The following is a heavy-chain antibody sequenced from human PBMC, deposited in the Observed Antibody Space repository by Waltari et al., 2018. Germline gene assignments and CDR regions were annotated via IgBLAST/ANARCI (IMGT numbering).Heavy chain of an antibody. J-gene: IGHJ4*02. D-gene: IGHD6-19*01. CDR2: IYPGDSET. V-gene: IGHV5-51*01. CDR1: RYTFTKYW. CDR3: ARLAGAVASFDY. Sequence: EVQLLQSGAEVKEPGESLKISCKGPRYTFTKYWIGWVRQKPGKGLEWMGSIYPGDSETKYSPSFQGRVTTSADKSITTAYLQWNSLQASDSAMYYCARLAGAVASFDYWGQGTLVTVSS.